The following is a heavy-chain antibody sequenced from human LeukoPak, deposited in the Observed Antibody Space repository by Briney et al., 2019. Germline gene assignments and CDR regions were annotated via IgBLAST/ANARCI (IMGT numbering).Heavy chain of an antibody. D-gene: IGHD3-16*02. CDR1: GFTFSSYE. CDR2: ISSSGSII. Sequence: PGGSLRLSCAASGFTFSSYEMNWVRQAPGKGLEWVSYISSSGSIIYYADSVKGRFTISRDNAKNSLYLQMNSLRAEDTAVYYCARGYDYVWGSYRKGFDYWGQGTLVTVSS. J-gene: IGHJ4*02. CDR3: ARGYDYVWGSYRKGFDY. V-gene: IGHV3-48*03.